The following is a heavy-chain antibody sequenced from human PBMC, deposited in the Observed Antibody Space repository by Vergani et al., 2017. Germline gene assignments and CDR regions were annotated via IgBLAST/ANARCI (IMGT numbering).Heavy chain of an antibody. J-gene: IGHJ4*02. CDR1: GFTFSSYA. V-gene: IGHV3-23*01. Sequence: EVQLLESGGGLVQPGGSLRLSCAASGFTFSSYAMSWVRQAPGKGLEWVSAISGSGGSTYYADSVKGRFTISRDNSKNTLYLQMNSQRAEDTAVYYCAKDQAMITFGGVIVNLAYWGQGTLVTVSS. CDR3: AKDQAMITFGGVIVNLAY. CDR2: ISGSGGST. D-gene: IGHD3-16*02.